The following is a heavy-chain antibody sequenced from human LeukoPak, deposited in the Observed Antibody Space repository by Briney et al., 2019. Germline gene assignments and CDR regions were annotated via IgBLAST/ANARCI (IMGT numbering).Heavy chain of an antibody. D-gene: IGHD6-13*01. V-gene: IGHV3-23*01. Sequence: GGSLRLSCAASGVTFSSYAMSWVREAPGKGGEWVSAISGSGGSTYYADSVKGGFTFSRDNSKNTLYLQVNSLRAVDTAVYYCARDPIAAAGSGAFDIWGQGTMVTVSS. CDR3: ARDPIAAAGSGAFDI. CDR2: ISGSGGST. J-gene: IGHJ3*02. CDR1: GVTFSSYA.